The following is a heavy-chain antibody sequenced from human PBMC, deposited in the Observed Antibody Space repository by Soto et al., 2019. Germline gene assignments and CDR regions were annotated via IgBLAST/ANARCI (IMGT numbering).Heavy chain of an antibody. D-gene: IGHD3-16*02. CDR2: ISGSGGST. J-gene: IGHJ1*01. V-gene: IGHV3-23*01. CDR1: GFTFSSYA. CDR3: AKDRILRLGELSLVAYFQH. Sequence: GGSLRLSCAASGFTFSSYAMSWVRQAPGKGLEWVSAISGSGGSTYYADSVKGRFTISRDNSKNTRYLQMNSLRAEDTAVYYCAKDRILRLGELSLVAYFQHWGQGTLVTVSS.